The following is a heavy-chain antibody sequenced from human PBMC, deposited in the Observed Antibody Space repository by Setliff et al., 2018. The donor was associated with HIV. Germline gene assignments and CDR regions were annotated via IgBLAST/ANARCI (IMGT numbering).Heavy chain of an antibody. D-gene: IGHD6-13*01. J-gene: IGHJ1*01. V-gene: IGHV4-4*07. Sequence: PSETLSLTCTVSGGSISSFYWSWIRQPAGKELEWIGHIYTTGSTNYNPSLKSRVTMSVDTPKKQFHLNLTSVTAADTAVYYCARDWTAAGRYFQHWGQGTLVTVSS. CDR3: ARDWTAAGRYFQH. CDR2: IYTTGST. CDR1: GGSISSFY.